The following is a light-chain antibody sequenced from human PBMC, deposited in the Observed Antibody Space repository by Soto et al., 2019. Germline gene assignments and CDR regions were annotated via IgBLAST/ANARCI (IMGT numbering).Light chain of an antibody. CDR3: QQHSHLIT. V-gene: IGKV1-33*01. J-gene: IGKJ5*01. CDR1: QDISNY. Sequence: DIHMSHSPSSLSASVLYRVRITCQASQDISNYLNWYQQKLGKAPKLLIYDASNLETGVPSRFSGSGSGTDFTFTISSLQPEDIATYYRQQHSHLITFGQGTRLE. CDR2: DAS.